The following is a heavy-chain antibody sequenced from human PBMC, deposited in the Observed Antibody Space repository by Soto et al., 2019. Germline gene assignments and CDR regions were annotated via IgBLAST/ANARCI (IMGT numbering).Heavy chain of an antibody. D-gene: IGHD3-9*01. CDR1: GFTFSSYG. CDR3: AKDRNRVLRYFDWLLSPFDY. CDR2: LSYDGSNK. J-gene: IGHJ4*02. V-gene: IGHV3-30*18. Sequence: QVQLVESGGGVVQPGRSLRLSCAASGFTFSSYGMHWVRQAPGKGLEGGAVLSYDGSNKYYADSVKGRFTISRDNSKNTLYLQMNSLRAEDTAVYYCAKDRNRVLRYFDWLLSPFDYWGQGTLVTVSS.